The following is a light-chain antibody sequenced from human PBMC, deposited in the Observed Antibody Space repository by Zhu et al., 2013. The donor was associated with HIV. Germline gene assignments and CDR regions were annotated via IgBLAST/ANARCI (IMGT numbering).Light chain of an antibody. CDR3: QQYTAFPRT. CDR1: QRIASNR. J-gene: IGKJ2*02. Sequence: EIVLTQSPGTLSLSPGERATLPCGASQRIASNRLAWYQQRSGLAPRLLIYAASYRAIGVPDRFSGGGSGTDFTLTISRLEPEDFAVYYCQQYTAFPRTFGQGTKVEIK. CDR2: AAS. V-gene: IGKV3D-20*01.